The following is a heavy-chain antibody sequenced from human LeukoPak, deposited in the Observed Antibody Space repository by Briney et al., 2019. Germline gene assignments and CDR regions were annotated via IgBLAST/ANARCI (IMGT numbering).Heavy chain of an antibody. CDR3: TRGPRNDP. Sequence: ASVKVSCKTYGYTFSTYEINWVRQAAGQGLEWMGWMHPNSGDTDYAQKFQGRVTMTRDTSINTVYMELSSLRSEDTAVYYCTRGPRNDPWGQGTLVTVSS. D-gene: IGHD1-14*01. V-gene: IGHV1-8*01. J-gene: IGHJ5*02. CDR1: GYTFSTYE. CDR2: MHPNSGDT.